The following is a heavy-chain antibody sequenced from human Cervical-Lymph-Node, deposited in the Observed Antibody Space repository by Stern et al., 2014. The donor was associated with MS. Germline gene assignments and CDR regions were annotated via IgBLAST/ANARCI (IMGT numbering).Heavy chain of an antibody. Sequence: QVHLVDSGPGLVMPSETLSLTCTVSGGSISSYYWSWIRQPPGKGLEWIGYIYYSGSNNYNPSLKSRVTISVDTSKNQFSLKLSSVTAADTAVYYCARDKRSGDYGDYLDYYYYYGMDVWGQGTTVTVSS. D-gene: IGHD4-17*01. CDR1: GGSISSYY. J-gene: IGHJ6*02. CDR2: IYYSGSN. V-gene: IGHV4-59*01. CDR3: ARDKRSGDYGDYLDYYYYYGMDV.